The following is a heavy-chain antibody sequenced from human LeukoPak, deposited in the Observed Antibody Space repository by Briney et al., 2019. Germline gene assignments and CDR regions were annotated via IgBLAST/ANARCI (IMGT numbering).Heavy chain of an antibody. CDR1: GGSTSSSSYY. CDR3: ARHTESYSSSWYLVVGYFDY. Sequence: SETLSLTCTVSGGSTSSSSYYWGWIRQPPGKGLEWIGSIYYSGSTYYNPSLKSRVTISVDTSKNQFSLKLSSVTAADTAVYYCARHTESYSSSWYLVVGYFDYWGQGTLVTVSS. D-gene: IGHD6-13*01. V-gene: IGHV4-39*01. CDR2: IYYSGST. J-gene: IGHJ4*02.